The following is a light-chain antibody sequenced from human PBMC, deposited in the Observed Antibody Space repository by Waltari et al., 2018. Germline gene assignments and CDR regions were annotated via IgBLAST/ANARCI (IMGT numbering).Light chain of an antibody. CDR3: QQRRNWPLS. J-gene: IGKJ5*01. CDR2: DAS. Sequence: VLTQSPATLSLSQEDRAALSCRASQSIVDAIAWYQQRPGQTPRLLIYDASNRAPGIPARFSGSGSGTDFTLTISSLEPEDFAVYYCQQRRNWPLSFGQGTRLEIK. CDR1: QSIVDA. V-gene: IGKV3-11*01.